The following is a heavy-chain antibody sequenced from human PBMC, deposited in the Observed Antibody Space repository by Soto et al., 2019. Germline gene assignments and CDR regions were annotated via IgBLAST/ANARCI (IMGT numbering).Heavy chain of an antibody. Sequence: VQVLESGGGLVQPGGSLRLSCAGSGFTFINYAMNWVRQAPGKGLEWVSSISGGGDAAFFPDSVRGRFTISRDNSKNTVTLRMNSLGVDDTAVYYCARKILGSTTRPNYWYFDLWGRGTRVTVSS. CDR1: GFTFINYA. D-gene: IGHD7-27*01. CDR2: ISGGGDAA. J-gene: IGHJ2*01. CDR3: ARKILGSTTRPNYWYFDL. V-gene: IGHV3-23*01.